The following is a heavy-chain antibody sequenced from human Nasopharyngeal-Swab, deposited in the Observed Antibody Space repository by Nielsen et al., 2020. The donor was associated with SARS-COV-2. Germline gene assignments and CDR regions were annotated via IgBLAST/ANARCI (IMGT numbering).Heavy chain of an antibody. J-gene: IGHJ4*02. CDR2: IHPSGST. CDR1: GGSFSGYY. D-gene: IGHD6-6*01. Sequence: GSLRLSCAVYGGSFSGYYWSWIRQPPGKGLEWIWEIHPSGSTNYNPSLKSRVTISVDTSKNQFSLKLSSVTAADTAVYYCARGPYSSSSGVTGRYFDDWGKG. V-gene: IGHV4-34*01. CDR3: ARGPYSSSSGVTGRYFDD.